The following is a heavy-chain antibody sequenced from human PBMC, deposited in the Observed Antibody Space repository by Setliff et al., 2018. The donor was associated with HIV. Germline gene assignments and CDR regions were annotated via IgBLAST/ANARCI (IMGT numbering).Heavy chain of an antibody. J-gene: IGHJ6*03. CDR2: LPHSGAT. CDR3: ARGLRGVIKGRYYYMDV. V-gene: IGHV4-4*08. D-gene: IGHD3-10*01. Sequence: SETLSLTCSVSGGSISRHYWNWIRQTPGKGLEWIVSLPHSGATFYNPSLRRRVTTSVDTSKNQFSLKLSSVTAADTAVYYCARGLRGVIKGRYYYMDVWGKGTTVTVSS. CDR1: GGSISRHY.